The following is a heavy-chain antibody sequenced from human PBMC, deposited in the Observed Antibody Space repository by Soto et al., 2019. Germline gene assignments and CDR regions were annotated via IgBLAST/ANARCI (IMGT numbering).Heavy chain of an antibody. D-gene: IGHD2-2*01. Sequence: GGSLRLSCAASGFIVSSNYMSWVRQAPGKGLEWVSVIYSGGSTYYADSVKGRFTISRDISKNTVYLQMNSLRAEDTAVYYCARAPNGSSRKNWFEPWGQGTLVTVSS. J-gene: IGHJ5*02. CDR2: IYSGGST. CDR3: ARAPNGSSRKNWFEP. V-gene: IGHV3-66*01. CDR1: GFIVSSNY.